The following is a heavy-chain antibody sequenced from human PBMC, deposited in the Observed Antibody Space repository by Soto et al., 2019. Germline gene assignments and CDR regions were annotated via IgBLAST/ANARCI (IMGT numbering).Heavy chain of an antibody. CDR2: IYYSGST. J-gene: IGHJ4*02. D-gene: IGHD3-10*01. CDR3: ARERREGSSFDY. Sequence: SETLSLTCTVSGGSISSYYWSWIRQPPGKGLEWIGYIYYSGSTNYNPSLKSRVTISVDTSKDQFSLKLSSVTAADTAVYYCARERREGSSFDYWGQGTLVTVSS. V-gene: IGHV4-59*01. CDR1: GGSISSYY.